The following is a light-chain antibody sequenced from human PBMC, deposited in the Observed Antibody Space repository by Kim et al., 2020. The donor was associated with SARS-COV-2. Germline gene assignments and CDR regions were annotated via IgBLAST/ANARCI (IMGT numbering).Light chain of an antibody. CDR3: QQYNSYSPWT. CDR1: QSISGL. CDR2: KAS. Sequence: DIQMTQSPSTLSASVGDRVTITCRASQSISGLLAWYQQSPGKAPKLLIYKASTLESGVPSRFSGSGSGTEFTLTISSLQADDFATYSCQQYNSYSPWTFGKGTKVDIK. J-gene: IGKJ1*01. V-gene: IGKV1-5*03.